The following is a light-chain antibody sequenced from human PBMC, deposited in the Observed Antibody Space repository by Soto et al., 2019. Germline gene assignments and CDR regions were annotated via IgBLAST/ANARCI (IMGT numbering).Light chain of an antibody. V-gene: IGLV2-8*01. J-gene: IGLJ3*02. Sequence: QSALTQPPSASGSPGQAVAISCTGTSSDVGGYNYDSWYQQHPGKAPKLVIYEVTKRPSGVPDRFSGSKSGNTASLTVSGLQADDEADYYCCSYGGSNNWVFGGGTKLTVL. CDR2: EVT. CDR1: SSDVGGYNY. CDR3: CSYGGSNNWV.